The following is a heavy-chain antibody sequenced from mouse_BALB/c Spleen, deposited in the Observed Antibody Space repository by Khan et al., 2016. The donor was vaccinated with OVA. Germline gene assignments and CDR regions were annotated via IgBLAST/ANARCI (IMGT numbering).Heavy chain of an antibody. CDR3: SRSGYGTFAY. Sequence: QVQLVQSGAELVKPGASVRLSCKASGYTFTNYYLYWVKQRPGHGLEWIGDINPSNGGTNFNEKFKNKVTLTVDNSSSTAYMQLSSLTSEDSAGYYCSRSGYGTFAYWGQGTLVTVSA. V-gene: IGHV1S81*02. J-gene: IGHJ3*01. CDR1: GYTFTNYY. D-gene: IGHD2-1*01. CDR2: INPSNGGT.